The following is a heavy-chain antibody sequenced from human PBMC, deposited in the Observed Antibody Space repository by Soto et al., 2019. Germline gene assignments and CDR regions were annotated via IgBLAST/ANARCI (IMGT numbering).Heavy chain of an antibody. CDR1: GFTFSNAW. D-gene: IGHD2-21*01. J-gene: IGHJ4*02. V-gene: IGHV3-15*01. CDR2: IKSRTHGGTT. Sequence: EVQLVESGGGLVKPGGSLRLSCAASGFTFSNAWMTWVRQAPGKGLEWVGRIKSRTHGGTTDYAAPVKGRFTISRDDSKNTLYLQMNSLRTEDTAVYYCAQDFGGRRPFHYWGQGTLVTVSS. CDR3: AQDFGGRRPFHY.